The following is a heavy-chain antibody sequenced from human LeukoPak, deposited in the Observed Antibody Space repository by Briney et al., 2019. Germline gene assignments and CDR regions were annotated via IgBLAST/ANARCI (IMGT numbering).Heavy chain of an antibody. CDR2: IYYSGST. CDR1: GGSISSYY. V-gene: IGHV4-59*01. D-gene: IGHD4-17*01. J-gene: IGHJ6*02. CDR3: ARGDYGDHNYYYYGMDV. Sequence: PSETLSLTCTVSGGSISSYYWSWIRQPPGKGLEWIGYIYYSGSTNYNPSLKGRVTISVDTSKNQFSLKLSSVTAADTAVYYCARGDYGDHNYYYYGMDVWGQGTTVTVSS.